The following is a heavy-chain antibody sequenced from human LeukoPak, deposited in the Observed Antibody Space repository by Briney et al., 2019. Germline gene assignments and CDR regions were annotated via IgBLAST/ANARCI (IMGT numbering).Heavy chain of an antibody. CDR2: IYYSGST. CDR3: ARGWKRIKSYYYDSSGHPTYAFDI. D-gene: IGHD3-22*01. CDR1: GGSISSYY. V-gene: IGHV4-59*01. J-gene: IGHJ3*02. Sequence: SETLSLTCTVSGGSISSYYWSWIRQPPGKGLEWIGYIYYSGSTNYNPSLKSRVTISVDTSKNQFSLKLSSVTAADTAVYYCARGWKRIKSYYYDSSGHPTYAFDIWGRGTMVTVSS.